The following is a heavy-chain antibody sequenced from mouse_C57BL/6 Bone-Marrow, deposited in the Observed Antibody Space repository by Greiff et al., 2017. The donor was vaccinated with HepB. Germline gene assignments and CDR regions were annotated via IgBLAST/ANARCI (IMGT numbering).Heavy chain of an antibody. Sequence: VQLQQSGPELVKPGASVKISCKASGYSFTDYNMNWVKQSNGKSLEWIGVINPNYGTTSYNQKFKGKATLTVDQYSSTAYMQLNSLTSEDSAVYYCARRYYGSRYYYAMDYWGQGTSVTVSS. V-gene: IGHV1-39*01. J-gene: IGHJ4*01. CDR3: ARRYYGSRYYYAMDY. D-gene: IGHD1-1*01. CDR2: INPNYGTT. CDR1: GYSFTDYN.